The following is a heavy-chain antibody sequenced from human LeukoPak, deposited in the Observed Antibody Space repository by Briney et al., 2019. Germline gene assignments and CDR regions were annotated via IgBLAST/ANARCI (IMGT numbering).Heavy chain of an antibody. V-gene: IGHV1-69*04. CDR3: ARVQGKYCSGGSCFIDI. D-gene: IGHD2-15*01. CDR2: IIPILGIA. CDR1: GGTFSSYA. J-gene: IGHJ3*02. Sequence: ASVKVSCKASGGTFSSYAISWVRQAPGQGLEWMGRIIPILGIANYAQKFQGRVTITADKSTSTAYMELSSPRSEDTAVYYCARVQGKYCSGGSCFIDIWGQGTMVTVSS.